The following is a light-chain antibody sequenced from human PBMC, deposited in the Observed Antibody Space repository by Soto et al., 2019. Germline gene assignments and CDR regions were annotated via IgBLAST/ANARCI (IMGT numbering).Light chain of an antibody. Sequence: EIVMTQSPATLSVSPGERATLSCRASQSVSSDLAWYQQKPGQAPRLLIYGASTRATGIPARFSGSGSGTEVTLTISSLQSEDFAVYYCQQYNNWPPVTFGQGTRRDIK. CDR2: GAS. J-gene: IGKJ5*01. V-gene: IGKV3-15*01. CDR1: QSVSSD. CDR3: QQYNNWPPVT.